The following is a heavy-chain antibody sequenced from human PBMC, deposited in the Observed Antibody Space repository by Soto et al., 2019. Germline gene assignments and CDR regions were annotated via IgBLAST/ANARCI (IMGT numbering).Heavy chain of an antibody. CDR3: ARASCSGGSCWGYGMDV. Sequence: GESLKISCKGSGYSFTSYAMHWVRQAPGKGLEWVAVISYDGSNKYYADSVKGRFTISRDNSKNTLYLQMNSLRAEDTAVYYCARASCSGGSCWGYGMDVWGQGTTVTVSS. J-gene: IGHJ6*02. CDR2: ISYDGSNK. CDR1: GYSFTSYA. V-gene: IGHV3-30-3*01. D-gene: IGHD2-15*01.